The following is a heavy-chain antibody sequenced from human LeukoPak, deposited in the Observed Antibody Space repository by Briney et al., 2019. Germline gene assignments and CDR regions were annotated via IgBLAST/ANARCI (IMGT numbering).Heavy chain of an antibody. J-gene: IGHJ6*02. D-gene: IGHD2-15*01. CDR2: INPSGGNT. CDR1: GYTFTSYY. CDR3: ARFNWDILHYYYGMDV. Sequence: ASVKVSCKASGYTFTSYYMHWVRQAPGQGLEWMGIINPSGGNTGYAQKFQGRVTMTRNTSISTAYMELSSLRSEDTAVYYCARFNWDILHYYYGMDVWGQGTTVTVSS. V-gene: IGHV1-46*01.